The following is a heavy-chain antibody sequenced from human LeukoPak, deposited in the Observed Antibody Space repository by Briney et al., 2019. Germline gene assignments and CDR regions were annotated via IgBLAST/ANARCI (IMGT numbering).Heavy chain of an antibody. J-gene: IGHJ6*02. D-gene: IGHD4-17*01. CDR1: GYTFTGYY. Sequence: GASVKVSCKASGYTFTGYYMHWVRQAPGQGLEWMGRTNPNSGGTNYAQKFQGRVTMTRDTSISTAHMELRRLRSDDTAVYFCATVTTHYYYYGMDVWGQGTTVTVSS. V-gene: IGHV1-2*06. CDR3: ATVTTHYYYYGMDV. CDR2: TNPNSGGT.